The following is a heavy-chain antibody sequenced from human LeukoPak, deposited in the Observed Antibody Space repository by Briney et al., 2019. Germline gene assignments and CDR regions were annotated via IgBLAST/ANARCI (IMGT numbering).Heavy chain of an antibody. CDR3: AKGHSSSLYYAPLRD. D-gene: IGHD2-8*01. Sequence: PGGSLRLSCAASGFTFDDYAMHWVRQAPGKGLEWVSGISWNSGTIGYADSVKGRFTISRDNAKNSLYLQMNSLRAEDTAFYYCAKGHSSSLYYAPLRDWGQGTLVTVSS. J-gene: IGHJ4*02. CDR2: ISWNSGTI. CDR1: GFTFDDYA. V-gene: IGHV3-9*01.